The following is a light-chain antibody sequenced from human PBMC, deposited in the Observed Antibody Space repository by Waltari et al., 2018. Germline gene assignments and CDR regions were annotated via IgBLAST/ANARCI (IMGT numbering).Light chain of an antibody. CDR1: KGISNS. Sequence: QITRPQSSRSEPLEAKVTITSRAIKGISNSLAWYQQKPGKAPKLLLYAASRLENGVPSRFSGSGSGTDYTLTISSLQPEDFATYYCQQYYSIALNFGGGTKVEIK. J-gene: IGKJ4*01. V-gene: IGKV1-NL1*01. CDR2: AAS. CDR3: QQYYSIALN.